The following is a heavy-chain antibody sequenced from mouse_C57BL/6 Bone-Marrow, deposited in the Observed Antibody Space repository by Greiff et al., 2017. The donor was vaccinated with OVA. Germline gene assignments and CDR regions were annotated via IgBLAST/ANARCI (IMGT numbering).Heavy chain of an antibody. CDR3: ARETVVPFAY. CDR1: GYTFTDYN. CDR2: INPNNGGT. D-gene: IGHD1-1*01. Sequence: VQLKQSGPELVKPGASVKIPCKASGYTFTDYNMDWVKQSHGKSLEWIGDINPNNGGTIYNQKFKGKATLTVDKSSSTAYMELRSLTSEDTAVYYCARETVVPFAYWGQGTLVTVSA. J-gene: IGHJ3*01. V-gene: IGHV1-18*01.